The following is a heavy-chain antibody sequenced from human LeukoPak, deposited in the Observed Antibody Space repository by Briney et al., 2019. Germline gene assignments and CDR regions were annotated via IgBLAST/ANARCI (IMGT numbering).Heavy chain of an antibody. J-gene: IGHJ4*02. CDR1: GFTFNSNW. CDR3: TSYTSGWN. CDR2: INSDGNTT. D-gene: IGHD6-19*01. V-gene: IGHV3-74*01. Sequence: GGSLRLSCSASGFTFNSNWMHWVRQAPGKGLVWVSRINSDGNTTNYADSVKGRFTISRDNAKNTLYLQMNSLRAEDTAVYYCTSYTSGWNWGQGTLVTVSS.